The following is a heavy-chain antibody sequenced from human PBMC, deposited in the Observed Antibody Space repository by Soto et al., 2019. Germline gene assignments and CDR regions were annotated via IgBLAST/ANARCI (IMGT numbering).Heavy chain of an antibody. J-gene: IGHJ4*02. CDR3: AKDHLYCSSASCSDY. Sequence: GVLRLSCAASGFTFSSYAMSWVRQAPGKGLEWVSGISGSGGSTYYADSAKGRFTISRDNSKNTLYLQMNSLRAEDTALYYCAKDHLYCSSASCSDYWGQGTLVTVSS. CDR2: ISGSGGST. V-gene: IGHV3-23*01. D-gene: IGHD2-2*01. CDR1: GFTFSSYA.